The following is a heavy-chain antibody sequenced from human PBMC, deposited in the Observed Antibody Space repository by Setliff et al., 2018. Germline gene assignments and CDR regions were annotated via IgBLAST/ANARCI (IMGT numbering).Heavy chain of an antibody. CDR1: GYTFTSYD. CDR2: MNPNSGNT. V-gene: IGHV1-8*01. J-gene: IGHJ6*02. D-gene: IGHD3-10*01. CDR3: ARGPGGSGSYVFYYYYYGMDV. Sequence: ASVKVSCKASGYTFTSYDINWVRQATGQGLEWMGWMNPNSGNTGYAQKLQGRVTMTRNTSISTAYMELSSLRSEDTAVYYCARGPGGSGSYVFYYYYYGMDVWGQGTTATVSS.